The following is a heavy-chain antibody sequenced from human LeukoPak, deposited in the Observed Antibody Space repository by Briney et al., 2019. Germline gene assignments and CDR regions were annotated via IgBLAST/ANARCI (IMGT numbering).Heavy chain of an antibody. V-gene: IGHV3-23*01. Sequence: GGSLRLSCVASGFTFSYYAMSWVRQAPGKGLEWVSAISGSGNSTYYADSVKGRFTISRDNSKNTLYLQMNSLRAEDTAVYYCARDPAEDYDILTGYIRAFDIWGQGTMVTVSS. CDR2: ISGSGNST. J-gene: IGHJ3*02. D-gene: IGHD3-9*01. CDR3: ARDPAEDYDILTGYIRAFDI. CDR1: GFTFSYYA.